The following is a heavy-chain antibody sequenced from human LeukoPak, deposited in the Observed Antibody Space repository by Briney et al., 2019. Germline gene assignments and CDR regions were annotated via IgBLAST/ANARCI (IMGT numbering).Heavy chain of an antibody. CDR3: ARGYYDSSGYYLIDY. D-gene: IGHD3-22*01. V-gene: IGHV3-74*01. J-gene: IGHJ4*02. CDR2: INSDGRST. CDR1: GFTFSNYW. Sequence: GGSLRLPCAASGFTFSNYWMHWVRQAPGKGLVWVSRINSDGRSTSYADSVKGRFTIPRDNAKNTLYLQMNSLRAEDTAVYYCARGYYDSSGYYLIDYWGQGTLVTVSS.